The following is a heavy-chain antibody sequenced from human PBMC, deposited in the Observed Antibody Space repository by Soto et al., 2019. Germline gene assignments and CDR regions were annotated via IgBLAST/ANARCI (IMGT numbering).Heavy chain of an antibody. CDR2: ISSSSSTI. J-gene: IGHJ6*03. CDR1: GFTFSSYS. D-gene: IGHD2-15*01. V-gene: IGHV3-48*01. Sequence: EVQLVESGGGLVQPGGSLRLSCAASGFTFSSYSMNWVRQAPGKGLEWVSYISSSSSTIYYADSVKGRFTISRDNAKNSLYLQMNSLRAEDTAVSYCARDRCSGGSCFYYYMDVWGKGTTVTVSS. CDR3: ARDRCSGGSCFYYYMDV.